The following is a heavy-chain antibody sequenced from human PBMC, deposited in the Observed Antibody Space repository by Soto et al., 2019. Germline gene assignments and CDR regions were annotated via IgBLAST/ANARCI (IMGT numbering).Heavy chain of an antibody. CDR3: ARGAYCISTSCYAFDY. Sequence: QVTLKESGPVLAKPTETLTLTSTVSGFSRSNARMGVRWIRQPTGKALEWLVHIFSNDAKSYSTSLKSRLTIVTDTPKSQVVLTMTNMDTVDTATYYCARGAYCISTSCYAFDYWGQGTLVTGSS. V-gene: IGHV2-26*01. CDR1: GFSRSNARMG. D-gene: IGHD2-2*01. J-gene: IGHJ4*02. CDR2: IFSNDAK.